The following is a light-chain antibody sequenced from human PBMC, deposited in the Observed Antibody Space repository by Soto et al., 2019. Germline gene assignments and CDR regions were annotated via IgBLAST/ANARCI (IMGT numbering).Light chain of an antibody. CDR2: TNN. CDR1: SSNIGINT. Sequence: HSVLTQPPSASGTPGQRVTISCSGSSSNIGINTVTWYQHLPGAAPKLLIHTNNQRPSGVPDRFSASKSGTSASLAISGLQSEDEADYYCAAWDDSLDGYVFGTGTKLTVL. CDR3: AAWDDSLDGYV. J-gene: IGLJ1*01. V-gene: IGLV1-44*01.